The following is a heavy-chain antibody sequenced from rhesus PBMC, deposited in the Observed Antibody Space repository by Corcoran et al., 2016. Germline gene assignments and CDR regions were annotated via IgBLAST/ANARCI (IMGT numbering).Heavy chain of an antibody. CDR2: IRNKAKGGTA. V-gene: IGHV3-116*02. CDR3: VLLGGAY. D-gene: IGHD2-15*01. CDR1: GFTFSDYS. Sequence: EVLLVESGGGLVQPGGSLRLSCAASGFTFSDYSMNWVPQAQGKGPGWVAFIRNKAKGGTAEYAASVKGRFTISRDDSKSIASLQMDSLKPEDTAVYYCVLLGGAYWGQGVLVTVSS. J-gene: IGHJ4*01.